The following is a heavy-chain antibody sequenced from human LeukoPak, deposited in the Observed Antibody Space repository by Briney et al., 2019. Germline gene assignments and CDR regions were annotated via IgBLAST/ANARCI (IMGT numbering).Heavy chain of an antibody. J-gene: IGHJ4*02. D-gene: IGHD5-24*01. Sequence: SETLSLTCTVSGASITDYYWSWIRQPPAKGLEWIGHIYYTGSPNYNPSLKSRVTLSLDTSQNQFSLKLTSVTAADTAVYYCAYGGDAYKTGYWGQGTLVTVSS. CDR3: AYGGDAYKTGY. CDR1: GASITDYY. V-gene: IGHV4-59*01. CDR2: IYYTGSP.